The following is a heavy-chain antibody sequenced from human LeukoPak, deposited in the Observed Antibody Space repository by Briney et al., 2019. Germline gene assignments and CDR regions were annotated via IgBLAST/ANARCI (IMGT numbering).Heavy chain of an antibody. Sequence: ASVTVSCKASGYTFTGYYMHWVRQAPGQGLAWMGWINPNSGGTNYAQKFQGRVTMTRDTSISTAYMELSRLRSDDTAVYYCARETTMIVVEFDYWGQGTLVTVSS. J-gene: IGHJ4*02. CDR2: INPNSGGT. V-gene: IGHV1-2*02. CDR3: ARETTMIVVEFDY. CDR1: GYTFTGYY. D-gene: IGHD3-22*01.